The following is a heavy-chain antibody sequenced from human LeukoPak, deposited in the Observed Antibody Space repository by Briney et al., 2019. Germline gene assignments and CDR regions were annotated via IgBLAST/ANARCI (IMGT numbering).Heavy chain of an antibody. CDR2: ISSSSSYI. V-gene: IGHV3-21*01. CDR3: AREVYYYDSSGLGFDY. J-gene: IGHJ4*02. CDR1: GFTFSSYW. D-gene: IGHD3-22*01. Sequence: PGGSLRLSCAASGFTFSSYWMNWVRQAPGKGLEWVSSISSSSSYIYYADSVKGRFTISRDNAKNSLYLQMNSLRAEDTAVYYCAREVYYYDSSGLGFDYWGQGTLVTVSS.